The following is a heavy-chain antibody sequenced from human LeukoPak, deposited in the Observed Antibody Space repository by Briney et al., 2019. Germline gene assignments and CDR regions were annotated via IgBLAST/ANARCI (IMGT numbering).Heavy chain of an antibody. D-gene: IGHD2-15*01. CDR2: INHSGST. Sequence: SESLSLTCAVYGGSFSGYYWSWVRQPPGKGGEWIGEINHSGSTNYNPSLKSRVTISVDTSKNQFSLKLSSVTAAATAVYYCARGAAYCPDYWGQGTLVTVSS. CDR3: ARGAAYCPDY. V-gene: IGHV4-34*01. CDR1: GGSFSGYY. J-gene: IGHJ4*02.